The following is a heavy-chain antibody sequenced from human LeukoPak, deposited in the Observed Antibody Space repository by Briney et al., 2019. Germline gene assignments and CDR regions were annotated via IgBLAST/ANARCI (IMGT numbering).Heavy chain of an antibody. Sequence: GASVTVSCKASGYTFTSYGISWVRQAPGQGLEWMGWISAYNGNTNYAQKLQGRVTMTTDTSTSTAYMELRSLRSDDTAVYYCARVGYYGSGSHFDFDPWGQGTLVTVSS. J-gene: IGHJ5*02. CDR2: ISAYNGNT. D-gene: IGHD3-10*01. CDR1: GYTFTSYG. V-gene: IGHV1-18*04. CDR3: ARVGYYGSGSHFDFDP.